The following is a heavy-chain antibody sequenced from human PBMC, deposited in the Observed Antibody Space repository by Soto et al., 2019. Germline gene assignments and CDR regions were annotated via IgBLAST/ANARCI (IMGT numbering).Heavy chain of an antibody. Sequence: ESGGGVVQPGRSLRLSCAASGFTFSSYGMHWVRQAPGKGLEWVAVIWYDGSNKYYADSVKGRFTISRDNSKNTLYLQMNSLRAEDTAVYYCARDETCSSTSCYSRYYYYGMDVWGQGTTVTVSS. CDR1: GFTFSSYG. D-gene: IGHD2-2*01. J-gene: IGHJ6*02. V-gene: IGHV3-33*01. CDR2: IWYDGSNK. CDR3: ARDETCSSTSCYSRYYYYGMDV.